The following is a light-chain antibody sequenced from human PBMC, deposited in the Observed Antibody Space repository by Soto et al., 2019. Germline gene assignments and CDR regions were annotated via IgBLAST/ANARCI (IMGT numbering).Light chain of an antibody. CDR2: DVT. CDR1: SSDVGGYNY. V-gene: IGLV2-14*03. CDR3: SSYTTSSTRV. Sequence: QSALTQPASVSGSPGQSITISCTGSSSDVGGYNYVSWYQQHPGKAPKLIIYDVTDRPSGVSNRFSGSKSGNTASLTISGLHAGDEADYYCSSYTTSSTRVFGTGTKVTVL. J-gene: IGLJ1*01.